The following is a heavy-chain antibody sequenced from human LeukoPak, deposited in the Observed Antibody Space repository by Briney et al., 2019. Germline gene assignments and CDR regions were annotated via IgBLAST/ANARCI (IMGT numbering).Heavy chain of an antibody. Sequence: SGPTLVNPTQTLTLTCTFSGFSLSTSGVGVGWIRQPPGKALEWLARIDWDDDKYYSASLKSRLTVSKDTSGKEVVLTMTNMDPVDTATFYCARTYSFRSRDFDHWGQGLMVTVSS. CDR3: ARTYSFRSRDFDH. CDR1: GFSLSTSGVG. CDR2: IDWDDDK. J-gene: IGHJ4*02. D-gene: IGHD3-10*02. V-gene: IGHV2-5*02.